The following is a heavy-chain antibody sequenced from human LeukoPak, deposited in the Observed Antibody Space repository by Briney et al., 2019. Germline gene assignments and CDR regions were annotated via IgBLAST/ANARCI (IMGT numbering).Heavy chain of an antibody. V-gene: IGHV1-46*01. Sequence: ASVKVSCKASGYVYTSHWMYWVRQAPGQGLEWMGVINPSGTTTVYAQKFQGRVTMTRDTSTSTDYLELRSLRSEDTATYYCARDHSRTEGGTSFWWFDPWGQGTLVIVSS. J-gene: IGHJ5*02. CDR1: GYVYTSHW. D-gene: IGHD1-26*01. CDR3: ARDHSRTEGGTSFWWFDP. CDR2: INPSGTTT.